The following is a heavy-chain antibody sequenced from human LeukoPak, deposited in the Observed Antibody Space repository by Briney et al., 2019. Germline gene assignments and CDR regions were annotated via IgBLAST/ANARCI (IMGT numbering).Heavy chain of an antibody. CDR3: AKTTGGNAYDYIDY. V-gene: IGHV3-23*01. D-gene: IGHD5-12*01. Sequence: GRSLRLSCAASGFTFSSYGMNWVRQAPGKGLEWVSATSGSGSSPNYSDSVKGRFTISRDNSKNTLYLQMNSLRAEDTAVYYCAKTTGGNAYDYIDYWGQGTLVTVSS. CDR2: TSGSGSSP. J-gene: IGHJ4*02. CDR1: GFTFSSYG.